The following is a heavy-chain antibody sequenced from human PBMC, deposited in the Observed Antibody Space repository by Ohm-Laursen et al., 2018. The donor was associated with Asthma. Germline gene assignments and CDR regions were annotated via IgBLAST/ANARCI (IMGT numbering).Heavy chain of an antibody. D-gene: IGHD2-15*01. CDR2: IIPIFGTA. CDR1: GGTFRSYV. J-gene: IGHJ2*01. V-gene: IGHV1-69*13. CDR3: ARRSCCRGYFDL. Sequence: SVKASRKASGGTFRSYVISWVRQAPGQGLEWMGGIIPIFGTANYAQKFQGRVTITEDESTSTAYMQLSSVRSEDTAVYYCARRSCCRGYFDLWGRGALVTVSS.